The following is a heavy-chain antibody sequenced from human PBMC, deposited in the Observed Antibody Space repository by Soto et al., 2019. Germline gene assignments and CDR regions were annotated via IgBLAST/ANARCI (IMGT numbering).Heavy chain of an antibody. Sequence: QVQLVESGGGVVQPGRSLRLSCAASGFTFSSYGMHWVRQAPGKGLEWVAVIWYDGSNKYYADSVKGRFTISRDNSKNTLSLQMNSLRAEDTAVYYCARDLRLGYCSSTSCYTGGMDVWGQGTTVTVSS. V-gene: IGHV3-33*01. CDR2: IWYDGSNK. J-gene: IGHJ6*02. CDR3: ARDLRLGYCSSTSCYTGGMDV. CDR1: GFTFSSYG. D-gene: IGHD2-2*02.